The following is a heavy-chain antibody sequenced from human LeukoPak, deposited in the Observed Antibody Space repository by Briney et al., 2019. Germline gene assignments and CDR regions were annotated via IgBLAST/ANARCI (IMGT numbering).Heavy chain of an antibody. V-gene: IGHV3-49*04. D-gene: IGHD3-10*02. CDR2: ISSKSYGGTT. J-gene: IGHJ4*02. Sequence: GRSLRLSCTVSGLAFGDFGVTWVRQAPGKGLEWVAFISSKSYGGTTEYAASVKGRFTISRDDSKSDAYLQMNSLTTDDTAVYYCTRDLGSGAPYYFDYWGQGTLVSVSS. CDR3: TRDLGSGAPYYFDY. CDR1: GLAFGDFG.